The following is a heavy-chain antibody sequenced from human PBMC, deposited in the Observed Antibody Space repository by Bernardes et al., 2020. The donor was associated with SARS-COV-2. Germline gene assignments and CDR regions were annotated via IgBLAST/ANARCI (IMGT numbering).Heavy chain of an antibody. CDR2: IYPGVGT. CDR3: ARLLYGDYHDY. J-gene: IGHJ4*02. CDR1: GFTVRSNY. Sequence: GWSLIPSCAASGFTVRSNYMSWVRQAPGQGLDWVSVIYPGVGTYYTDSVKGRFTISRDNSKNTLFLQMSSLRAEDTAVYYCARLLYGDYHDYWGQGTLVTVSS. D-gene: IGHD2-8*01. V-gene: IGHV3-53*01.